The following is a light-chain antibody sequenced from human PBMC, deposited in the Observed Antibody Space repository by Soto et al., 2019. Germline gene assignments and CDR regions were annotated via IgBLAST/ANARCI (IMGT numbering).Light chain of an antibody. CDR1: QSISSW. V-gene: IGKV1-5*01. J-gene: IGKJ1*01. CDR2: DAS. Sequence: DIQMTQSPSTLCASVGDRVTITCRASQSISSWLAWYQQKPGKAPKLLIYDASSLESGVPSRFSGSGSGTEFTLTISSLQPDDLATYYCQQYNSYSTFGQGTKVEIK. CDR3: QQYNSYST.